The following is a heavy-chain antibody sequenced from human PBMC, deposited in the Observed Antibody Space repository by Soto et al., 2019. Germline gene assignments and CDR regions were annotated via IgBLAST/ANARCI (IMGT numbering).Heavy chain of an antibody. CDR1: GFTVSSNY. V-gene: IGHV3-53*04. J-gene: IGHJ4*02. Sequence: EVRLVESGGGLVQPGGSLRLSCAAFGFTVSSNYMTWVRLAPGKGLEWVSLVYSGGATHYAASVKGRFTISTHSSQKTLCLQMNSLRTEDTATYYCVRGRYGAEIHWGQGTKVTVSS. D-gene: IGHD3-10*01. CDR2: VYSGGAT. CDR3: VRGRYGAEIH.